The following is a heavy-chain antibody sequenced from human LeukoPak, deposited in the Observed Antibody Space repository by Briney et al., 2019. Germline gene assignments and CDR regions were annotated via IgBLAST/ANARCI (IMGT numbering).Heavy chain of an antibody. CDR2: IKQDGSEK. V-gene: IGHV3-7*01. D-gene: IGHD5-18*01. CDR1: GFTFCSYW. CDR3: ARASGYSYGSDAFDI. J-gene: IGHJ3*02. Sequence: GGALRLLFSASGFTFCSYWMGWVRQAPGKGLGWVANIKQDGSEKYYVDSVKGRFTISRDNAKNSLYLQMNSLRAEDTAVYYCARASGYSYGSDAFDIWGQGTMVTVSS.